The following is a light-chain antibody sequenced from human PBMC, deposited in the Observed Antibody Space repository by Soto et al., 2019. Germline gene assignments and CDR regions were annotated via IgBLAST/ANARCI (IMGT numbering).Light chain of an antibody. Sequence: QSALTQPASVSGSPGQSITISCTGTSSDVGGYNYVSWYQQHPGKAPKLMIYDVSNRPSGVSNRFSDSKSGNTASLTISGLQAEDEADYYCSSYTSSSTRVFGNGTKVTVL. CDR3: SSYTSSSTRV. V-gene: IGLV2-14*01. CDR2: DVS. J-gene: IGLJ1*01. CDR1: SSDVGGYNY.